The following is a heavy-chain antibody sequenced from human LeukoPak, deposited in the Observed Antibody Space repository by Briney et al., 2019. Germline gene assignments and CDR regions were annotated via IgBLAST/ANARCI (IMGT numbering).Heavy chain of an antibody. V-gene: IGHV3-23*01. CDR1: GFTFSSYA. D-gene: IGHD2-2*02. CDR3: ATPSPKYCSSTSCYRYYYYYMDV. J-gene: IGHJ6*03. Sequence: GGSLRLSCAASGFTFSSYAMSWVRQAPGKGLEWVSAISGSGGSTYYADSVKGRFTISRDNSKNTLYLQMNSLRAEDTAVYYCATPSPKYCSSTSCYRYYYYYMDVWGKGTTVTVSS. CDR2: ISGSGGST.